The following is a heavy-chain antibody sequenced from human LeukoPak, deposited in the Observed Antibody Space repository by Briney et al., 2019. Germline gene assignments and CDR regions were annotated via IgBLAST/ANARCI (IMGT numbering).Heavy chain of an antibody. D-gene: IGHD1-26*01. Sequence: SETLSLTCSVSGASINGYFWNWVRQTLERRLEWIGYVSHTGATTSNPTLKSRVSITIDTSKRQISLSMTSVTAADSALYYCARDRRGSYYTFDVWGPGTIVSVS. J-gene: IGHJ3*01. V-gene: IGHV4-59*01. CDR3: ARDRRGSYYTFDV. CDR2: VSHTGAT. CDR1: GASINGYF.